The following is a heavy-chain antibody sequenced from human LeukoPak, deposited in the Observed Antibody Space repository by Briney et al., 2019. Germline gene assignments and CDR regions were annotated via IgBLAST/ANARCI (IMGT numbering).Heavy chain of an antibody. J-gene: IGHJ4*02. CDR2: ISSSSSTI. V-gene: IGHV3-48*01. CDR1: EFSVGSNY. D-gene: IGHD1-1*01. CDR3: ARERQLERLAFGKEGSAFDY. Sequence: GGSLRLSCAASEFSVGSNYMTWVRQAPGKGLEWVSYISSSSSTIYYADSVKGRFTISRDNAKNSLYLQMNSLRAEDTAVYYCARERQLERLAFGKEGSAFDYWGQGTLVTVSS.